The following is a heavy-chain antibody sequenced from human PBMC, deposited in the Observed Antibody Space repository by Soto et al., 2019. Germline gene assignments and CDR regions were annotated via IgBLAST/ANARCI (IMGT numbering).Heavy chain of an antibody. J-gene: IGHJ4*02. Sequence: SETLSLTCTVCGDSISSYYWSWIRQPPGKGLEWIGYINDRGSTNYNPSLKSRVTISVDTSKNQFSLKLSSLTAADTAVYYCARDRYSGSWYSFDYWGQGTLVTVSS. D-gene: IGHD6-13*01. CDR3: ARDRYSGSWYSFDY. CDR1: GDSISSYY. V-gene: IGHV4-59*01. CDR2: INDRGST.